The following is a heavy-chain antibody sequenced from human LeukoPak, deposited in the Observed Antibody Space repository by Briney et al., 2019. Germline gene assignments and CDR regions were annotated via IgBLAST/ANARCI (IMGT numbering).Heavy chain of an antibody. CDR1: GFTFSSFA. Sequence: GGSLRLSCAASGFTFSSFAMSWVRQAPGKGLEWVAIIWYDGSNKYYADFVKGRFTTSRDNSKNTLYLQMNSLRADDTAVYYCARVSGYSGTWYVDYWGQGALVTVSS. CDR3: ARVSGYSGTWYVDY. CDR2: IWYDGSNK. D-gene: IGHD6-13*01. J-gene: IGHJ4*02. V-gene: IGHV3-33*08.